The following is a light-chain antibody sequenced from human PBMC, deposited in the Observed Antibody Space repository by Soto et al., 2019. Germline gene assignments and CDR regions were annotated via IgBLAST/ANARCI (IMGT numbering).Light chain of an antibody. CDR2: SAS. CDR3: QQHGYSFWT. V-gene: IGKV3-20*01. CDR1: HSVSSSY. Sequence: VLTLSPRSLSLYAGERATLSFRVGHSVSSSYLAWYQQKPGQAPRLLIYSASSRATGIPDRFSGSGSGADYTLTISRLEPEDSAMYYCQQHGYSFWTFGQGTKVDIK. J-gene: IGKJ1*01.